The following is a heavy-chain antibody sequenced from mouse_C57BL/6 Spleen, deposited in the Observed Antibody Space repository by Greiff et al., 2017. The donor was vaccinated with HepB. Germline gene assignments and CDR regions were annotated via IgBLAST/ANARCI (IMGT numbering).Heavy chain of an antibody. CDR1: GFTFSSYA. Sequence: EVQRVESGEGLVKPGGSLKLSCAASGFTFSSYAMSWVRQTPEKRLEWVAYISSGGDYIYYADTVKGRFTISRDNARNTLYLQMSSLKSEDTAMYYCTRGEGNYVYAMDYWGQGTSVTVSS. CDR3: TRGEGNYVYAMDY. D-gene: IGHD2-1*01. V-gene: IGHV5-9-1*02. J-gene: IGHJ4*01. CDR2: ISSGGDYI.